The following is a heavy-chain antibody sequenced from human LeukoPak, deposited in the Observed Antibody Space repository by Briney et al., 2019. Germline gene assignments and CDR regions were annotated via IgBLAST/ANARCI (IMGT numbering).Heavy chain of an antibody. CDR1: GGSISSSNW. D-gene: IGHD6-19*01. CDR3: ARDAPRRYSSGWYGSDY. V-gene: IGHV4-4*02. J-gene: IGHJ4*02. Sequence: SGTLSLTCAVSGGSISSSNWWSWVRQPPGKGLEWIGEIYHSGSTNYNPSLKSRVTISVDKSKNQFSLKLSSVTAADTAVYYCARDAPRRYSSGWYGSDYWGQGTLVTVSS. CDR2: IYHSGST.